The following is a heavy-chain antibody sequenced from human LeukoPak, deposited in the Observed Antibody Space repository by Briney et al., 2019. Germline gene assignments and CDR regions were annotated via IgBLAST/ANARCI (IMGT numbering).Heavy chain of an antibody. CDR1: GYTFTGYY. CDR3: ARDIVPGDSSGYGY. Sequence: ASVKVSCKASGYTFTGYYLHWVRQAPGQGLEWMGWIGPNSGGTNYAQKFQGRVTMTRDTSISTAYMELSRLRSDDTAVYYCARDIVPGDSSGYGYWGQGTLVTVSS. V-gene: IGHV1-2*02. J-gene: IGHJ4*02. CDR2: IGPNSGGT. D-gene: IGHD3-22*01.